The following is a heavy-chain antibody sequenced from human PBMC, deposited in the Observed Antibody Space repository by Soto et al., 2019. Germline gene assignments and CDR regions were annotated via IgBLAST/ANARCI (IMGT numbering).Heavy chain of an antibody. V-gene: IGHV4-59*01. D-gene: IGHD2-15*01. CDR3: ARDSYCRGDCYDY. CDR1: GGSISSYY. J-gene: IGHJ4*02. Sequence: SETLSLTCTVSGGSISSYYWGWIRQPPGKGLEWIGYIYYRGSTNCKPSLKSRVTISVDTVKNQVALKLSSVTAADTAVYYCARDSYCRGDCYDYWGQGTQVTVSS. CDR2: IYYRGST.